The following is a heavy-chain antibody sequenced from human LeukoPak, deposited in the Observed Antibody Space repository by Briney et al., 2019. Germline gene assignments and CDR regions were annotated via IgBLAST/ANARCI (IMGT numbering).Heavy chain of an antibody. J-gene: IGHJ5*02. Sequence: SETLSPTCAVYGGSFSGYYCSWIRQPPGKGLEWIGEINHSGSTNYNPSLKSRVTISVDTSKNQFSLKLSSVTAADTAVYYCARQLSNWFDPWGQGTLVTVSS. D-gene: IGHD5-18*01. V-gene: IGHV4-34*01. CDR1: GGSFSGYY. CDR3: ARQLSNWFDP. CDR2: INHSGST.